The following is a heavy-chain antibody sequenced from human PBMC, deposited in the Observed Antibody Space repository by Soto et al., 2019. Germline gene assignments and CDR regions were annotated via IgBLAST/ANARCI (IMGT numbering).Heavy chain of an antibody. D-gene: IGHD2-21*02. CDR3: ARPSPYCGGDCYSNDAFDI. CDR1: GGSISSSSYY. V-gene: IGHV4-39*07. J-gene: IGHJ3*02. Sequence: SETLSLTCTVSGGSISSSSYYWGWIRQPPGKGLEWIGSIYYSGSTNYNPSLKSRVTISVDTSKNQFSLKLSSVTAADTAVYYCARPSPYCGGDCYSNDAFDIWGQGTMVTVSS. CDR2: IYYSGST.